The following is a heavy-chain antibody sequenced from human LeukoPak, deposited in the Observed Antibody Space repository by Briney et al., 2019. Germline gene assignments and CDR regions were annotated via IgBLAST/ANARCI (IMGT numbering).Heavy chain of an antibody. D-gene: IGHD6-6*01. V-gene: IGHV4-39*01. CDR1: GDSISSSSYY. CDR2: IYYSGST. Sequence: SDTLSLTCTVSGDSISSSSYYWGSIRQPPGKGLEWIGTIYYSGSTYYNPSLKSRVSISLDTSKNQFSLKLSSVTAADTAVYYCARAYSSSSEFDSWGQGTLVTVSS. J-gene: IGHJ4*02. CDR3: ARAYSSSSEFDS.